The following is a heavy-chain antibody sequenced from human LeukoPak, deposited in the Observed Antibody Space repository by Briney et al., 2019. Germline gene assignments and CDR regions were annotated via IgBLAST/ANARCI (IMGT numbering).Heavy chain of an antibody. Sequence: GASVKVSCKASGYTFTSYGISWVRQAPGKGLEWMGGFDPEDGETIYAQKFQGRVTMTEDTSTDTAYMELSSLRSEDTAVYYCATGLWFGELGAFDIWGQGTMVTVSS. D-gene: IGHD3-10*01. V-gene: IGHV1-24*01. CDR3: ATGLWFGELGAFDI. CDR2: FDPEDGET. CDR1: GYTFTSYG. J-gene: IGHJ3*02.